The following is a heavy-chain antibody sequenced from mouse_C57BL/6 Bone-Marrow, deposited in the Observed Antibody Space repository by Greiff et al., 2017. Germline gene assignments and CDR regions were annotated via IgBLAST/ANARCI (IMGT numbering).Heavy chain of an antibody. CDR1: GYTFTSYW. J-gene: IGHJ3*01. CDR2: IDPSDSYT. V-gene: IGHV1-69*01. CDR3: ARHSSGYGFAY. D-gene: IGHD3-2*02. Sequence: VQLQQPGAELVMPGASVKLSCKASGYTFTSYWMHWVKQRPGQGLEWIGEIDPSDSYTTYNQKFKGKSTLTVDKSSSTAYMQLSSLTSEDSAVYYCARHSSGYGFAYWGQGTLVTVSA.